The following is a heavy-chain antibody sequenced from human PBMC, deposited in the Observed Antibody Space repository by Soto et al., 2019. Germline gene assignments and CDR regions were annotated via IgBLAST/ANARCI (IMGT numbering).Heavy chain of an antibody. CDR2: TRNKPEGYTT. CDR1: GFSVRDHY. CDR3: VREGFFTLDH. Sequence: EVQLVESGGGVVQPGGSLRLSCAASGFSVRDHYMDWVRQAPGKGLEWVGLTRNKPEGYTTEHAASVKGRFVISRDDSENSVYLQMNSLKIEDTAVYYCVREGFFTLDHWGQVILVTVSS. V-gene: IGHV3-72*01. J-gene: IGHJ4*02.